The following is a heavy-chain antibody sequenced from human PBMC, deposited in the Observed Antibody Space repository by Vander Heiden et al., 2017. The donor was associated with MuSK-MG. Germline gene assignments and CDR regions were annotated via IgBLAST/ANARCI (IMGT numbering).Heavy chain of an antibody. Sequence: YAQKFQGRVTMTRDTSISTAYMELSRLRSDDTAVYYCARRSILHYYDSSGPFDPWGQGTLVTVSS. CDR3: ARRSILHYYDSSGPFDP. J-gene: IGHJ5*02. D-gene: IGHD3-22*01. V-gene: IGHV1-2*02.